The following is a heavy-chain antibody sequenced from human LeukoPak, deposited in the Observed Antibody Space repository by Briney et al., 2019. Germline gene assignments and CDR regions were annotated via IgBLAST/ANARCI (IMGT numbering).Heavy chain of an antibody. Sequence: KPSETLSLTCTVSGGSITSDISYWNWISQHPGKGLEWIWSIHNSRHTPYNPSLESPLTISVDTSENQFFLKMSYVTAADTAMYYCGKVGGNSNSWGQGTLVTVSS. CDR2: IHNSRHT. J-gene: IGHJ5*02. D-gene: IGHD4-23*01. V-gene: IGHV4-31*01. CDR1: GGSITSDISY. CDR3: GKVGGNSNS.